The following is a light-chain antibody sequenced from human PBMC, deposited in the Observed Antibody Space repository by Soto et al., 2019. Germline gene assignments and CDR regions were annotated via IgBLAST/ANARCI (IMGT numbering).Light chain of an antibody. CDR1: QVISTS. V-gene: IGKV1-9*01. J-gene: IGKJ5*01. CDR2: AAS. CDR3: QQLFDSPIT. Sequence: DIQLTQSPSFLSPSIGESVTITCRASQVISTSLAWYQVKPGKAPKLLIYAASTLESGVPSRFSATVSGTEFSLTITRLQTEDFATYECQQLFDSPITVCQGTRREIK.